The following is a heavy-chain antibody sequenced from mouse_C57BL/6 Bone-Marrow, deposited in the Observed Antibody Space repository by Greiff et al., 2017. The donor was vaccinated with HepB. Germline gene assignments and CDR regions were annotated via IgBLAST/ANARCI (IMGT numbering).Heavy chain of an antibody. CDR1: GYAFTNYL. CDR3: ARCPGYGSSGYFDV. Sequence: QVQLQQSGAELVRPGTSVKVSCKASGYAFTNYLIEWVKQRPGQGLEWIGVINPGSGGTNYNEKFKGKATLTADKSSSTAYMQLSSLTSEDSAVYFCARCPGYGSSGYFDVWGTGTTVTVSS. D-gene: IGHD1-1*01. V-gene: IGHV1-54*01. J-gene: IGHJ1*03. CDR2: INPGSGGT.